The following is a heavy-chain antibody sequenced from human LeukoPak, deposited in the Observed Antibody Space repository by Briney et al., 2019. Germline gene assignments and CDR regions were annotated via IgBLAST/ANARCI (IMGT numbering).Heavy chain of an antibody. CDR3: ARGPPLRAYYFDY. Sequence: ASVKVSCKASGYTFTGYYMHWVRQAPGQGREWMGWINPNSGGTNYAQKFQGWVTITRDTSISTAYMELSRLRSDDTAVYYCARGPPLRAYYFDYWGQGTLVTVSS. J-gene: IGHJ4*02. CDR1: GYTFTGYY. V-gene: IGHV1-2*04. CDR2: INPNSGGT. D-gene: IGHD3-10*01.